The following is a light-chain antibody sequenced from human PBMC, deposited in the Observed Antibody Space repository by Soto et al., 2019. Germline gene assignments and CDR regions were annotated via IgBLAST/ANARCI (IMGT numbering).Light chain of an antibody. Sequence: QSALTQPPSASGSPGQSVTISCTGTNSDVGGYNSVSWYQQYPGKAPQVMIYDVNKRPSGVPDRFSGSKSGNTASLTVSGLQAEDEADYYCSSFADGSILVFGGGTKVTVL. CDR1: NSDVGGYNS. V-gene: IGLV2-8*01. CDR3: SSFADGSILV. CDR2: DVN. J-gene: IGLJ3*02.